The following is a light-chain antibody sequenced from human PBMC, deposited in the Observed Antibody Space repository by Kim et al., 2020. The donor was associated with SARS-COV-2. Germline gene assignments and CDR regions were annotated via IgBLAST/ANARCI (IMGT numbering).Light chain of an antibody. Sequence: SLSPGEVATLSCRASQSVSSSYLAWYQQKPGQAPRLLIYGASSRATGIPDRFSGSGSGTDFTLTISRLEPEDFAVYYCQQYGSSSTFGQGTKLEI. J-gene: IGKJ2*01. CDR1: QSVSSSY. CDR3: QQYGSSST. CDR2: GAS. V-gene: IGKV3-20*01.